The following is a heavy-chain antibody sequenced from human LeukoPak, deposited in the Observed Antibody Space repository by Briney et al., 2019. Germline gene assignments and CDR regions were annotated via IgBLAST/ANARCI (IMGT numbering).Heavy chain of an antibody. CDR1: GGSISSSSYY. CDR2: IYYSGST. V-gene: IGHV4-39*01. J-gene: IGHJ3*02. D-gene: IGHD3-10*01. CDR3: ARLRTYYGAGNDAFDI. Sequence: KASETLSLTCTVSGGSISSSSYYWGWIRQPPGKGLEWIGSIYYSGSTYYNPSLKSRVTISVDTSKNQFSLKLSSVTAADTAVYYCARLRTYYGAGNDAFDIWGQGTMVTVSS.